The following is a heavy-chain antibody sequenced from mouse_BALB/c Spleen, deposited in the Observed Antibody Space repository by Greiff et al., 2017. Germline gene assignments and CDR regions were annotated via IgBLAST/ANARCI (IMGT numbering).Heavy chain of an antibody. CDR3: ARQGLGPYFDY. CDR1: GFAFSSYD. V-gene: IGHV5-12-1*01. D-gene: IGHD4-1*01. J-gene: IGHJ2*01. CDR2: ISSGGGST. Sequence: DVHLVESGGGLVKPGGSLKLSCAASGFAFSSYDMSWVRQTPEKRLEWVAYISSGGGSTYYPDTVKGRFTISRDNAKNTLYLQMSSLKSEDTAMYYCARQGLGPYFDYWGQGTTLTVSS.